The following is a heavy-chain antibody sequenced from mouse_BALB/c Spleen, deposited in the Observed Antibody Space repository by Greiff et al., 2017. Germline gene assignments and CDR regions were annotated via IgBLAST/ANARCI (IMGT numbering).Heavy chain of an antibody. Sequence: EVQRVESGGGLVQPGGSLRLSCATSGFTFTDYYMSWVRQPPGKALEWLGFIRNKANGYTTEYSASVKGRFTISRDNSQSILYLHMNTLRAEDSATYYCARGLPYYFDYWGQGTTLTVSS. CDR3: ARGLPYYFDY. CDR2: IRNKANGYTT. J-gene: IGHJ2*01. V-gene: IGHV7-3*02. CDR1: GFTFTDYY.